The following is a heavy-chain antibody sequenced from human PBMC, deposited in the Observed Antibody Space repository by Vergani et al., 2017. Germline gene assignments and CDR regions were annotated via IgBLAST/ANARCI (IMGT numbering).Heavy chain of an antibody. CDR3: ARQRPGSGWSPGDFDD. CDR2: IYSTGST. CDR1: GDSIRSGVYY. V-gene: IGHV4-31*03. D-gene: IGHD6-19*01. Sequence: QVQLQESGPGLVKPSQTLSLTCSVSGDSIRSGVYYWHWIRQHPGKGLEWIGYIYSTGSTHHNPSLRRRINMSVDTSKNQFSLKVTSVTAADTAVYFCARQRPGSGWSPGDFDDWGQGILVTVSS. J-gene: IGHJ4*02.